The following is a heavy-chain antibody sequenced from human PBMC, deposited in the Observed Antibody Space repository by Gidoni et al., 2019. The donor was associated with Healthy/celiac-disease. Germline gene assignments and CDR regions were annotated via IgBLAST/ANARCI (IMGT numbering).Heavy chain of an antibody. CDR3: ARQTTEGYYYYYYMDV. CDR2: IYYSGST. D-gene: IGHD4-4*01. J-gene: IGHJ6*03. CDR1: GGSISSSSYY. Sequence: QLQLQESGPGLVKPSETLSLTCTVSGGSISSSSYYWGWIRQPPGKGREWIGSIYYSGSTYYNPSLKSRVTISVDTSKNQFSLKLSSVTAADTAVYYCARQTTEGYYYYYYMDVWGKGTTVTVSS. V-gene: IGHV4-39*01.